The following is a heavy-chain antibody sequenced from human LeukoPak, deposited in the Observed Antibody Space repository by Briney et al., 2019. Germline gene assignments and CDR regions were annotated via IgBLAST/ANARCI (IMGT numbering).Heavy chain of an antibody. CDR3: ARVRRITMVRGVDNWFDP. CDR2: IYYSGST. J-gene: IGHJ5*02. CDR1: GGSISSSSYY. Sequence: PSETLSLTCTVSGGSISSSSYYWGWIRQPPGKGLEWIGSIYYSGSTYYNPSLKSRVTISVDTSKNQFSLKLSSVTAADTAVYYCARVRRITMVRGVDNWFDPWGQGTLVTVSS. D-gene: IGHD3-10*01. V-gene: IGHV4-39*07.